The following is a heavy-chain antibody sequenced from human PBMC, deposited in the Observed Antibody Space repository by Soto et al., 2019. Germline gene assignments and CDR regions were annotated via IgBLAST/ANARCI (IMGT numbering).Heavy chain of an antibody. Sequence: PSETLCLTCAVAGGSIRGGGYSWSWIRQPPGKGLEWIGYIYHSGSTYYDPSLKSRVTISVDRSKNQFSLKLSSVTAADTAVYYCARALGDSSGYYYHDAFDIWGQGTTVTVSS. CDR3: ARALGDSSGYYYHDAFDI. V-gene: IGHV4-30-2*01. CDR2: IYHSGST. CDR1: GGSIRGGGYS. J-gene: IGHJ3*02. D-gene: IGHD3-22*01.